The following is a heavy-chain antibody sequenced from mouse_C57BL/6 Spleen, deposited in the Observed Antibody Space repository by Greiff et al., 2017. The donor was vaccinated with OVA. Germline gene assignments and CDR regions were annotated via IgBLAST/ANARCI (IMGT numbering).Heavy chain of an antibody. V-gene: IGHV1-80*01. CDR2: IYPGDGDT. D-gene: IGHD1-1*01. CDR3: ARGGYYGSRGNYFDY. CDR1: GYAFSSYW. J-gene: IGHJ2*01. Sequence: QVQLKESGAELVKPGASVKISCKASGYAFSSYWMNWVKQRPGKGLEWIGQIYPGDGDTNYNGKFKGKATLTADKASSTAYMQLSSLTSEDSAVYFCARGGYYGSRGNYFDYWGQGTTLTVSS.